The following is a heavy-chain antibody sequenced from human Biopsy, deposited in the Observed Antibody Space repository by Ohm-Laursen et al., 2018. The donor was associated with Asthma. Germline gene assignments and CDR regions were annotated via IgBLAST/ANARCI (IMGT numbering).Heavy chain of an antibody. D-gene: IGHD3-3*01. J-gene: IGHJ6*02. Sequence: SGTLSLTWPVSGGSMTPTSHYWDWIRQAPGKGLEWIGYISYGGKTSYNPSLKNRVTISRDTSKNQFSLRLTSVTAADTAVYFCARRITIFGVVQKDHGMDAWGQGTTVIVSS. CDR3: ARRITIFGVVQKDHGMDA. V-gene: IGHV4-39*01. CDR2: ISYGGKT. CDR1: GGSMTPTSHY.